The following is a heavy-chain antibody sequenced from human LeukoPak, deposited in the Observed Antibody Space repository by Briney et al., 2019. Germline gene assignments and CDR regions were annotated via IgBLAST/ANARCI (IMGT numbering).Heavy chain of an antibody. V-gene: IGHV3-23*01. J-gene: IGHJ4*02. D-gene: IGHD5-24*01. CDR1: GFTFSSYG. CDR2: ISGSGGNT. CDR3: AKDPERWLQLRLGFSD. Sequence: GGSLRLSCAASGFTFSSYGMSWVGQAPGKGLEWVSGISGSGGNTYYADSVKGRFTISRDNSENTLYLQMNSLRAEDTAVYYCAKDPERWLQLRLGFSDWGQGTLVTVSS.